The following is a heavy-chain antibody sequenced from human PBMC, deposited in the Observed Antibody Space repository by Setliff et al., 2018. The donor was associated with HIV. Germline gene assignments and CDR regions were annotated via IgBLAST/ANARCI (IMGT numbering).Heavy chain of an antibody. D-gene: IGHD6-19*01. CDR1: GGSLSDHY. CDR3: ARDPSSSGWSEGLYYFDS. V-gene: IGHV4-34*01. CDR2: INHSGST. Sequence: SETLSLTCAVYGGSLSDHYWSWIRHPPGKGLEWIGEINHSGSTNYNPSLRSRVSISVDTSKNQFSLRLSSVTAADTAVYYCARDPSSSGWSEGLYYFDSWGRGTLVTVSS. J-gene: IGHJ4*02.